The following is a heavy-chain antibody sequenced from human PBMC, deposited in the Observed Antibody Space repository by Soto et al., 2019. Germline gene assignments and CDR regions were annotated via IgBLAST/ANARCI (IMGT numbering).Heavy chain of an antibody. CDR2: INAVNGNT. CDR3: ARSFGVVITNWFDP. D-gene: IGHD3-3*01. Sequence: GASVKVYCKPSGYTFTSYAMHWVRQAPGQRLEWMGWINAVNGNTKYSQKFQNRITITRDTSATTTYMELSSLRSEDTAVYYCARSFGVVITNWFDPWGQGTLVTVSS. J-gene: IGHJ5*02. V-gene: IGHV1-3*01. CDR1: GYTFTSYA.